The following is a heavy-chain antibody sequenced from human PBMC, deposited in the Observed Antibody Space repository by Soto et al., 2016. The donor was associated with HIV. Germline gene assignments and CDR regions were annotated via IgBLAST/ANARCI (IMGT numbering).Heavy chain of an antibody. CDR3: ARDRSFWTGSLYY. J-gene: IGHJ4*02. Sequence: EVQLVGSGGGLVQPGGSLRLSCAVSGFTFSTYWMHWVRQAPGKGLMWVARINADGSSTSYADSVKGRFTVSRDNAKNTLYLQMNSLRAEDTAVYYCARDRSFWTGSLYYWGQGTLVTVSS. CDR2: INADGSST. V-gene: IGHV3-74*01. D-gene: IGHD3-3*01. CDR1: GFTFSTYW.